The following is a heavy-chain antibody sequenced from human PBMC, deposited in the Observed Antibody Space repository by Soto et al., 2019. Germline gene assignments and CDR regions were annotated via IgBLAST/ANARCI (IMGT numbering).Heavy chain of an antibody. CDR3: ARESFPGVPPFDP. CDR2: ISAYNGNT. Sequence: ASVXVSCKDSRDTCTSYVVSSLRQVPGQGLEWMGWISAYNGNTNYAQKLQGRVTMTTDTSTSTAYMELRSLRSDDTAVYYCARESFPGVPPFDPWGQGTLVTVSS. V-gene: IGHV1-18*01. CDR1: RDTCTSYV. J-gene: IGHJ5*02. D-gene: IGHD3-10*01.